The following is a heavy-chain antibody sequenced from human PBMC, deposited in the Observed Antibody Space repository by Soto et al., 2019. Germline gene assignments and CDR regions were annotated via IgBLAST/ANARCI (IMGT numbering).Heavy chain of an antibody. CDR2: TRNKANSYTT. D-gene: IGHD2-15*01. CDR3: ARRSHGDSLDY. Sequence: EVQLVESGGGLVQPGGSLRLSCAASGFTFSDHYTDWVRQAPGKGLEWVGRTRNKANSYTTEYAASVKGRFTISRDDSKNSLYLQMNSLKTEDTAVYYCARRSHGDSLDYWGQGTLVTVSS. J-gene: IGHJ4*02. CDR1: GFTFSDHY. V-gene: IGHV3-72*01.